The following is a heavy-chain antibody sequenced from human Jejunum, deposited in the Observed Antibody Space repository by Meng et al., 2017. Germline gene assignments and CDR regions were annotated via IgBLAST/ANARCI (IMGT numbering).Heavy chain of an antibody. Sequence: GHVVGSGGVVVQPGRSLGPPRAASGCNFHGYAMPWVRQAPGKGLEWVAGVSFDGTETFYADSVKGRFTISRDNSKNTLFLQMNGLRPDDTAMYYCARSGGFSSEYPWGQGTLVTVSS. CDR3: ARSGGFSSEYP. V-gene: IGHV3-30*01. CDR1: GCNFHGYA. D-gene: IGHD3-22*01. CDR2: VSFDGTET. J-gene: IGHJ5*02.